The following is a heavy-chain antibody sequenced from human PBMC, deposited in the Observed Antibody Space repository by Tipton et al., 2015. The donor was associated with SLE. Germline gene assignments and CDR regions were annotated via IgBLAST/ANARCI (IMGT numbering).Heavy chain of an antibody. Sequence: SLRLSCAASGFTFSSYEMNWVRQAPGKGLEWVSYISSSGSTIYYADSVKGRFTISRDNAKNSLYLQMNSLRTEDTAVYFCARDSRRHLYSNYFYYMDVWGNGTTVTVSS. D-gene: IGHD2-15*01. CDR3: ARDSRRHLYSNYFYYMDV. J-gene: IGHJ6*03. CDR2: ISSSGSTI. V-gene: IGHV3-48*03. CDR1: GFTFSSYE.